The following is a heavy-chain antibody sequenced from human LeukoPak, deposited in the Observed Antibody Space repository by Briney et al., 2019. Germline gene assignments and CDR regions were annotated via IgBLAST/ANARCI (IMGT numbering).Heavy chain of an antibody. D-gene: IGHD2-2*01. J-gene: IGHJ4*02. V-gene: IGHV1-2*02. CDR3: ARDPLSNSWYYFDY. CDR2: IHPNSGGT. CDR1: GYTFSDFY. Sequence: ASVKVSCKASGYTFSDFYVHWVRQAPGQGLEWMGWIHPNSGGTNYAQSLQGRVTMTRDRSISTAYKELNRLTSDDTAVYYCARDPLSNSWYYFDYWGQGTLVTVSS.